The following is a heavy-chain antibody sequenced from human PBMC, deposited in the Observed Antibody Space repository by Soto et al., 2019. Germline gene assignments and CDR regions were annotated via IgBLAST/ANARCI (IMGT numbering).Heavy chain of an antibody. V-gene: IGHV3-9*01. Sequence: EVQLVESGGGLVQPGRSLRLSCAASGFTFDDYAMHWVRQAPGKGLEWVSGISWNSGSIGYADSVKGRFTISRDNAKNSLYLQMNSLRAEDTALYYCVAYIAGGLEVIDPWGQGTLVTVSS. CDR1: GFTFDDYA. CDR2: ISWNSGSI. CDR3: VAYIAGGLEVIDP. D-gene: IGHD6-13*01. J-gene: IGHJ5*02.